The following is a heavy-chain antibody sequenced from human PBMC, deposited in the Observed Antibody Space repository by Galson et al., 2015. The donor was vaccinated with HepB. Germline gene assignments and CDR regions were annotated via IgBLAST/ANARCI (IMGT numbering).Heavy chain of an antibody. CDR3: ARGDPDYGGPRDAFDI. CDR1: GGSISSSSYY. Sequence: LSLTCTVSGGSISSSSYYWGWIRQPPGKGLEWIGSIYYSGSTYYNPSLKSRFTISRDNSKNTLYLQMNSLRAEDTAVYYCARGDPDYGGPRDAFDIWGQGTMVTVSS. V-gene: IGHV4-39*01. D-gene: IGHD4-23*01. J-gene: IGHJ3*02. CDR2: IYYSGST.